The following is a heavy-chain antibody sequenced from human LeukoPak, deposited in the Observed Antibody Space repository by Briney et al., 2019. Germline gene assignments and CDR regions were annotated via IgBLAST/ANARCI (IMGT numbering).Heavy chain of an antibody. D-gene: IGHD1-26*01. V-gene: IGHV3-23*01. CDR1: GFTFNNAW. Sequence: PGGSLRLSCAASGFTFNNAWMSWARQAPGKGLEWVSSISISGGGTYYAESVKGRFTISRDNSKNTLYLQMNSLRAGDTAVYYCAKGGPVSGNYYFFDYWGQGTLVTVSS. CDR3: AKGGPVSGNYYFFDY. J-gene: IGHJ4*02. CDR2: ISISGGGT.